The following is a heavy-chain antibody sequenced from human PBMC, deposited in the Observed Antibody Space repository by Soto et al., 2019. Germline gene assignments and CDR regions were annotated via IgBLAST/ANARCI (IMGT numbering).Heavy chain of an antibody. J-gene: IGHJ4*02. CDR3: AKEQGYSKYQGN. CDR1: GYTFSRYA. V-gene: IGHV3-23*01. Sequence: GSLRLSCAHSGYTFSRYALSWVRQAPGKGLEWVSDISGSGGSTYYEESVKGRLNISRDNSKNTLYRQMKRLRAEDTAGYYCAKEQGYSKYQGNLGQGPLV. CDR2: ISGSGGST. D-gene: IGHD2-15*01.